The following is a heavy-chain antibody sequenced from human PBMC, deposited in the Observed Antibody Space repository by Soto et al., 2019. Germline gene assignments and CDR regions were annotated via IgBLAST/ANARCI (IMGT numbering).Heavy chain of an antibody. D-gene: IGHD1-7*01. Sequence: GGSLRLSCAASGFTFSSYAMSWVRQAPGKGLEWVSAISGSGGSTYYADSVKGRFTISRDNSKNTLYLQMNSLRAEDTAVYYWAKEKGVYNWNYGEDFDYWGQGTLITVSS. CDR3: AKEKGVYNWNYGEDFDY. J-gene: IGHJ4*02. CDR2: ISGSGGST. CDR1: GFTFSSYA. V-gene: IGHV3-23*01.